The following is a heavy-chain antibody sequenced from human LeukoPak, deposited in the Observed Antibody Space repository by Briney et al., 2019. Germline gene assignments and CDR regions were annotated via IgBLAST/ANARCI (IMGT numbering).Heavy chain of an antibody. CDR3: AKARTGYSSGWSTFDI. D-gene: IGHD6-19*01. Sequence: GGSLRLSCAASGFNFGSYSMTWVRQAPGKGLEWVSVTSADSATTFYADSVKGRFTISRDNSKNTLYLQMNSLRAEDTAVYYCAKARTGYSSGWSTFDIWGQGTMVTVSS. V-gene: IGHV3-23*01. CDR1: GFNFGSYS. J-gene: IGHJ3*02. CDR2: TSADSATT.